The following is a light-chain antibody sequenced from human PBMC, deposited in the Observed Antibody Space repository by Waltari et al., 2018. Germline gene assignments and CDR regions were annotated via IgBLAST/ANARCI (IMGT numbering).Light chain of an antibody. CDR2: VNSDGSH. Sequence: QLVLTQSPSASASLGASVKLTCTLSSGHSSNIIAWLQQQPGAGPRYLMKVNSDGSHSKGDEIPERFSGSSSGAERYLTISSVQSDDEADYYCQTGGHGTWVFGGGTKLTVL. CDR1: SGHSSNI. J-gene: IGLJ3*02. V-gene: IGLV4-69*01. CDR3: QTGGHGTWV.